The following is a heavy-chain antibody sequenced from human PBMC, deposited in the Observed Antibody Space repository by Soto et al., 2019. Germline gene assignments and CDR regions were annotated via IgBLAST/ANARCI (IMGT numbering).Heavy chain of an antibody. CDR3: AKDRGRYCSGARCYLFDS. D-gene: IGHD2-15*01. J-gene: IGHJ4*02. V-gene: IGHV3-30*04. Sequence: QVQLVQSGGGVVQPGRSLTLSCAASGVTFNTYAMHWVRQAPGKGLEWVAIVSYDGSNKYYADSVKGRFTISRDNSKSTLNLHMNSVRAEDTAVYYCAKDRGRYCSGARCYLFDSWGQGTLVTVSS. CDR2: VSYDGSNK. CDR1: GVTFNTYA.